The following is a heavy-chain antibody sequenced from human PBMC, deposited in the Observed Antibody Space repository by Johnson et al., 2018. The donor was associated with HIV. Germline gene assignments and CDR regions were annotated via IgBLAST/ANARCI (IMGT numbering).Heavy chain of an antibody. CDR3: GGSYYYGSSGYYARNAFDI. Sequence: QVQLVEFGGGVVQPGGSLRLSCAASGFTFSSYGMHWVRQAPGKGLEWVAFIRYDGSNKYYADSVKGRFTISRDNSKNTLYLQMNSLRAEDTAVYYCGGSYYYGSSGYYARNAFDIWGQGTMVTVSS. V-gene: IGHV3-30*02. J-gene: IGHJ3*02. D-gene: IGHD3-22*01. CDR2: IRYDGSNK. CDR1: GFTFSSYG.